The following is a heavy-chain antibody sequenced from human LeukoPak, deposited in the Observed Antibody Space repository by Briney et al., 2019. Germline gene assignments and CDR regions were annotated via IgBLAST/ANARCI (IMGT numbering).Heavy chain of an antibody. V-gene: IGHV3-23*01. J-gene: IGHJ4*02. CDR1: GFSFSSYA. CDR2: FSGSDGNI. CDR3: ATKSYFWRGYPAYFHY. Sequence: GGSLRLSCAAYGFSFSSYAMGWVRQAPGKGLEWVSTFSGSDGNIYYTESVKGRFTISRDNSKNTLYLQLNSLRVEDTAVCYCATKSYFWRGYPAYFHYWGLGTLVSVSS. D-gene: IGHD3-3*01.